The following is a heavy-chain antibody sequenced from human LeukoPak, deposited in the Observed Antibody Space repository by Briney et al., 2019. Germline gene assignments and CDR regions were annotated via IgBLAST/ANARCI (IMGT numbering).Heavy chain of an antibody. J-gene: IGHJ4*02. CDR2: ISYTGIT. CDR1: GGSISSSSYY. D-gene: IGHD4-23*01. CDR3: ARVKAVVTPWVFDY. Sequence: SETLSLTCTVSGGSISSSSYYWGWVRQPPGKGLAWIGSISYTGITYYNPSLKSRVTISVDPSKTQFSLNLSSVTAADTAVYFCARVKAVVTPWVFDYWGQGTLVTVSS. V-gene: IGHV4-39*07.